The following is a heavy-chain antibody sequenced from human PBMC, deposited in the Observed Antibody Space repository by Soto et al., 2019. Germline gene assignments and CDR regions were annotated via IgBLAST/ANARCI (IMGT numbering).Heavy chain of an antibody. J-gene: IGHJ4*02. V-gene: IGHV1-46*01. CDR2: INPSGGTT. D-gene: IGHD6-19*01. CDR3: ARGEPHSSGWNFDY. CDR1: GYPLTSNY. Sequence: QVQLVQSGAEVKKPGASVKVSCTASGYPLTSNYIHWVRQVPGEGLEWMGKINPSGGTTRYGQKFQGRVTMTRDTSTSTVYMEMSSLRSEDTAVYYCARGEPHSSGWNFDYWGQGTLVIVSP.